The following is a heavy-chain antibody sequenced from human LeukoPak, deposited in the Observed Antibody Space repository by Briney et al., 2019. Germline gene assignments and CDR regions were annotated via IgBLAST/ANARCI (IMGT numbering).Heavy chain of an antibody. V-gene: IGHV4-59*01. CDR3: ATWRYCSGGSCYGNYYMDV. CDR2: IYYSGST. Sequence: SETLSLTCTVSAGSISNYYWSWIRQPPGKGLEWIGYIYYSGSTNYNPSLKSRVTISIDTSKNQFSLKLSSVTAVDTAVYYCATWRYCSGGSCYGNYYMDVWGKGTTVTVS. D-gene: IGHD2-15*01. CDR1: AGSISNYY. J-gene: IGHJ6*03.